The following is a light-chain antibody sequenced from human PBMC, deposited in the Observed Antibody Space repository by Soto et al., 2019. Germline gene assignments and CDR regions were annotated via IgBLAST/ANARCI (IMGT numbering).Light chain of an antibody. J-gene: IGKJ1*01. CDR3: QQYNDWPPT. Sequence: ELVLTQSPATLSLSPGERATLSCRASQSVSSSYLAWYQQKPGRAPRLLIYGASSRATGIPDRFSGSGSGTEFTLSIGSLQSEDFAVYYCQQYNDWPPTFGQGTKWIS. CDR1: QSVSSSY. CDR2: GAS. V-gene: IGKV3D-15*01.